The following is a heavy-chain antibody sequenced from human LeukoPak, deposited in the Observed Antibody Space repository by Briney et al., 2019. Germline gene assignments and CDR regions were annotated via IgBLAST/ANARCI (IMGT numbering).Heavy chain of an antibody. CDR3: Y. Sequence: GGSLRLSCAASGFTFSSYWMSWVRQAPGKGLEWISYISSSSSTIEYADSVKGRFTISRDNAKNSLYLQMSSLRAEDTAVYFDYWGQGTLVTVYS. J-gene: IGHJ4*02. CDR1: GFTFSSYW. V-gene: IGHV3-48*01. CDR2: ISSSSSTI.